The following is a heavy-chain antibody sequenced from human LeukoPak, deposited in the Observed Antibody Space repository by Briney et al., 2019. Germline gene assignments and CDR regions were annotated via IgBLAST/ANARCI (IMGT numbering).Heavy chain of an antibody. CDR1: GFTVSSNF. CDR2: IYHSGST. V-gene: IGHV4-4*02. J-gene: IGHJ3*02. D-gene: IGHD3-10*01. CDR3: ARDRGAMWSNDAFDI. Sequence: GSLRLSCAASGFTVSSNFMAWVRQPPGKGLEWIGEIYHSGSTNYNPSLKSRVTISVDKSKNQFSLKLSSVTAADTAVYYCARDRGAMWSNDAFDIWGQGTMVTVSS.